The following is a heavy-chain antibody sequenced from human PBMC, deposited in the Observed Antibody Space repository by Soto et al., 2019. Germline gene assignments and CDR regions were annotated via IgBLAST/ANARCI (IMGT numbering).Heavy chain of an antibody. V-gene: IGHV3-33*01. CDR3: ARLNTGWYFDL. CDR2: IWYDGSNE. Sequence: GGSLRLSCAASGFTFSNFGMHWVRQAPGKGLEWVAVIWYDGSNEYYPDSVKGRFTISRDNSKSTLYLQMNSLRAEDTAVYYCARLNTGWYFDLWGRGTLVTVSS. J-gene: IGHJ2*01. D-gene: IGHD4-17*01. CDR1: GFTFSNFG.